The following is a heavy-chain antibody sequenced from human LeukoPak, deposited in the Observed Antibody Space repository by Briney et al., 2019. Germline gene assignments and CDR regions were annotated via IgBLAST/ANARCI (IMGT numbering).Heavy chain of an antibody. D-gene: IGHD6-19*01. CDR3: VRRAPGFSSGWLDY. Sequence: GGSLRLSCAASGFTFSSYGLTWVRQAPGKGLEWVSVISGSGGSTYYADSVKGRFTISRDNSKNTLYLQMNSLRAEDMALYYCVRRAPGFSSGWLDYWGQGTLVTVSS. CDR1: GFTFSSYG. CDR2: ISGSGGST. V-gene: IGHV3-23*01. J-gene: IGHJ4*02.